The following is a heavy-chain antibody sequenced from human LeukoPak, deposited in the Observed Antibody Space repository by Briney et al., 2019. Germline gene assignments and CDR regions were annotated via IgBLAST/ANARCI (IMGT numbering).Heavy chain of an antibody. Sequence: GGSLRLSCAASGFTLTNAWMTWVRQAPGKGLEWVGRIKSKTDGGTTDYAAPVKGRFTISRDDSKNMLYLQMNSLKTEDTAVYFCAGVGIVFDYWGQGTLVTVSS. CDR3: AGVGIVFDY. D-gene: IGHD1-26*01. CDR2: IKSKTDGGTT. CDR1: GFTLTNAW. V-gene: IGHV3-15*01. J-gene: IGHJ4*02.